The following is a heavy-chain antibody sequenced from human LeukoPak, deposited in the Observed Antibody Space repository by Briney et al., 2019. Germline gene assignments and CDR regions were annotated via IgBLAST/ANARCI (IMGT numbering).Heavy chain of an antibody. V-gene: IGHV5-10-1*01. CDR2: IDPTDSYT. CDR1: GYSFTTYW. CDR3: ARRGAYDAFDY. Sequence: GESLRISCKGSGYSFTTYWISWVRQMPGKGLEWMGRIDPTDSYTNYSPSFQGHVSISADRSISTAYLQWSSLKASDTAIYYCARRGAYDAFDYWGQGTLVTVSS. D-gene: IGHD5-12*01. J-gene: IGHJ4*02.